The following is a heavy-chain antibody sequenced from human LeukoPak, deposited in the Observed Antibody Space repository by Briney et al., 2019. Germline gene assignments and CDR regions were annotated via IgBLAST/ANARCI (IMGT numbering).Heavy chain of an antibody. D-gene: IGHD2-15*01. CDR2: INHSGST. CDR1: GGSFSGYD. Sequence: SETLSLTCAVYGGSFSGYDWSWIRQPPGKGLEWIGEINHSGSTNYNPSLKSRVTISVDTSKNQFSLELSSVTAADTAVYYCARRSQSLGYCSGGSCRAKIFDYWGQGTLVTVSS. CDR3: ARRSQSLGYCSGGSCRAKIFDY. V-gene: IGHV4-34*01. J-gene: IGHJ4*02.